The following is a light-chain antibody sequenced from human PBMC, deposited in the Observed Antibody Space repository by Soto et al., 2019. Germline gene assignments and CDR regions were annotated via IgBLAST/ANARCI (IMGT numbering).Light chain of an antibody. J-gene: IGKJ1*01. V-gene: IGKV3-20*01. CDR2: GAS. CDR3: QQYGSSPRT. Sequence: EIVLTQSPGTLSLSPGERATLSCRASQSVYSSYLAWYQQKPGQAPRLLIHGASNSATDIPDRFSGSGSGTDFTLTISRLEPADSAVYYCQQYGSSPRTFDQGTKVEIK. CDR1: QSVYSSY.